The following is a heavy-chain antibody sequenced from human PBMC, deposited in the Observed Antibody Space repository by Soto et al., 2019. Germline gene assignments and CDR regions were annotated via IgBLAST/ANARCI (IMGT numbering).Heavy chain of an antibody. CDR3: ARVSMYGSGSYYNDY. CDR2: ISSSSSYI. Sequence: GGSLRLSCAASGFTFSSYSMNWVRQAPGKGLEWVSSISSSSSYIYYADSVKGRITISRDNAKNSLYLQMNSLRAEDTAVYYCARVSMYGSGSYYNDYWGQGTLVTVSS. D-gene: IGHD3-10*01. CDR1: GFTFSSYS. V-gene: IGHV3-21*01. J-gene: IGHJ4*02.